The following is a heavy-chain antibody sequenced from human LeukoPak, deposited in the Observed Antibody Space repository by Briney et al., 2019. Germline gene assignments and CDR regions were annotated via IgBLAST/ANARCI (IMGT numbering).Heavy chain of an antibody. V-gene: IGHV4-59*01. CDR2: IYYSGST. CDR1: GGSISSYY. D-gene: IGHD3-22*01. J-gene: IGHJ4*02. Sequence: SETLSLTCTVSGGSISSYYWSWIRQPPGKGLEWIGYIYYSGSTNYNPSLKSRVTISVDTSKNQFSLKLSSVTAADTAVYYCARVHPSDYYDSSGYPDCWGQGTLVTVSS. CDR3: ARVHPSDYYDSSGYPDC.